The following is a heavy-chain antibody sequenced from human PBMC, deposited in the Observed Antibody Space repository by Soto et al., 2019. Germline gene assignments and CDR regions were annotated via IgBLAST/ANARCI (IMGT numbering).Heavy chain of an antibody. CDR1: GGSISSYY. Sequence: SETLSLTCTVSGGSISSYYWIWIRQPPGKGLEWIGYIYYSGSTNYNPSLKSRVTISVDTSKNQFSLKLSSVTAADTAVYYCARSSGWYFDYWGQGTLVTVSS. D-gene: IGHD6-19*01. CDR3: ARSSGWYFDY. CDR2: IYYSGST. V-gene: IGHV4-59*01. J-gene: IGHJ4*02.